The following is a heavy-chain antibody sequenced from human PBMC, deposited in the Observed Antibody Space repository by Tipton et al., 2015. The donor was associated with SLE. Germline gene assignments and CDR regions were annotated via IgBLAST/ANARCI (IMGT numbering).Heavy chain of an antibody. CDR1: GGSISSYY. D-gene: IGHD6-13*01. CDR3: ARVGGIASP. J-gene: IGHJ5*02. V-gene: IGHV4-59*01. CDR2: IYYSGST. Sequence: TLSLTCTVSGGSISSYYWSWIRQPPGKGLEWIGYIYYSGSTNYNPSLKSRVTISVDTSKNQFSLKLSSVTAADTAVYYCARVGGIASPWGQGTLVTVSS.